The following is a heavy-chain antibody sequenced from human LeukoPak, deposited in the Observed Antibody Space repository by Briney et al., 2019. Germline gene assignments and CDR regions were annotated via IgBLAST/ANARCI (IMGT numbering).Heavy chain of an antibody. CDR1: GGPIRNSY. D-gene: IGHD3-3*01. CDR3: ARIFDRDI. CDR2: IHGTLGST. J-gene: IGHJ3*02. V-gene: IGHV4-4*07. Sequence: PSETLSLICTVSGGPIRNSYWSWVRHSAGTGMQWIGRIHGTLGSTNHNPSLKSRVVMSLDTSSNQFSLRLSAMSDADTATYYCARIFDRDIWGQGTLVTVSP.